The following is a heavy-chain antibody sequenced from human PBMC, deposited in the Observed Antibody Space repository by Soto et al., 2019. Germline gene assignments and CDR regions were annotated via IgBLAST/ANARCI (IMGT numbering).Heavy chain of an antibody. J-gene: IGHJ4*02. CDR3: AKGAVTTSLYYFDY. Sequence: QVQLVESGGGVVQPGRSLRLSCAASGFTFSTYGMHWVRQAPAKGLEWVAVISNDGSEKYYADSVKGRFTTSRDNSKNTLFLQMNSLRAEDTAVYYCAKGAVTTSLYYFDYWGQGTLVRVSS. D-gene: IGHD4-17*01. CDR1: GFTFSTYG. CDR2: ISNDGSEK. V-gene: IGHV3-30*18.